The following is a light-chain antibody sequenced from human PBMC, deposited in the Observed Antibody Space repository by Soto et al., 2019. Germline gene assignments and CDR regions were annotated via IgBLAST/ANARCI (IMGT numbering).Light chain of an antibody. CDR3: QSYDSSLSVSYV. CDR2: EVS. J-gene: IGLJ1*01. Sequence: QSVLTQPASVSGSPGQSITISCTGTISDVGGYKHVSWYQHHPGKAPKLMIYEVSNRPSGVPDRFSGSKSGTSASLAITGLQAEDEADYYCQSYDSSLSVSYVFGTGTKVTVL. V-gene: IGLV2-14*01. CDR1: ISDVGGYKH.